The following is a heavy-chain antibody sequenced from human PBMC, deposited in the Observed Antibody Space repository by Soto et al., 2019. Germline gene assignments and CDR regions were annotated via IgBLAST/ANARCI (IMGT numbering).Heavy chain of an antibody. D-gene: IGHD2-15*01. CDR2: MNPNSGNT. CDR1: GYTFTSYD. CDR3: ARVTFYCSGGSCYPDAFDI. V-gene: IGHV1-8*01. J-gene: IGHJ3*02. Sequence: QVQLVQSGAEVKKPGASVKVSCKASGYTFTSYDINWVRQATGQGLEWMGWMNPNSGNTGYAQKFQGRVTMTRNTSLSTAYMELSSLRSEDTAVYYCARVTFYCSGGSCYPDAFDIWGQGTMVTVSS.